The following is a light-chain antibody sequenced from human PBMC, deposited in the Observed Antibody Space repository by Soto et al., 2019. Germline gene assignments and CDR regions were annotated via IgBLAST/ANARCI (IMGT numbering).Light chain of an antibody. J-gene: IGKJ4*01. CDR1: QSVSSSY. CDR3: QQYGSSALT. Sequence: EIVLTQSPGTLSLSPGERATLSCRASQSVSSSYLVWYQQRPGQPPRLLIYGTSNRAAGIPDRFTGTGSGTEFTLTIYRLEPEDSEVYYCQQYGSSALTFGGGTKVEIK. V-gene: IGKV3-20*01. CDR2: GTS.